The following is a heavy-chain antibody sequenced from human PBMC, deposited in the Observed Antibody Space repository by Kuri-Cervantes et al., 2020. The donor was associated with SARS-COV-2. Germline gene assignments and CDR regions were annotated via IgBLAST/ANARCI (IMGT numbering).Heavy chain of an antibody. Sequence: GSLRLSCAVYGGSFSGYYWSWIRQPPGKGLEWIGEINHSGSTNYNPSLKSRVTISVDTSKNQFSLKLSSVTAADTAMYYCARVHDSSGYKSLDIWGQGTMVTVSS. CDR3: ARVHDSSGYKSLDI. CDR2: INHSGST. J-gene: IGHJ3*02. D-gene: IGHD3-22*01. V-gene: IGHV4-34*01. CDR1: GGSFSGYY.